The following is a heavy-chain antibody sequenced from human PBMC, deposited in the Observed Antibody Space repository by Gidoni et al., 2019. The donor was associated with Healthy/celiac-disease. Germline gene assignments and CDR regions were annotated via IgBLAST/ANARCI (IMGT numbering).Heavy chain of an antibody. D-gene: IGHD3-10*01. Sequence: ELQLVESGGGLIQPGGSLRLACAASGLTVSSNYMSWVRQAPGKGLEWVSVIYSGGSTFTISRDNSKNTLYLQMNSLRAEDTAVYYCASWITMVRGTIDVWGQGTTVTVSS. CDR3: ASWITMVRGTIDV. CDR1: GLTVSSNY. J-gene: IGHJ6*02. V-gene: IGHV3-53*01. CDR2: IYSGGST.